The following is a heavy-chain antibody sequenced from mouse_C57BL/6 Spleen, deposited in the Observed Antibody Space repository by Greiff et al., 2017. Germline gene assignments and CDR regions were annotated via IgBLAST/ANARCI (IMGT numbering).Heavy chain of an antibody. J-gene: IGHJ4*01. V-gene: IGHV5-6*01. CDR2: ISSGGSYT. D-gene: IGHD2-5*01. CDR3: ARRGTYYSNYVGYYAMDY. Sequence: EVQLVESGGDLVKPGGSLKLSCAASGFTFSSYGMSWVRQTPDKRLEWVATISSGGSYTYYPDSVKGRFTISRDNAKNTLYLQMSSLKSEDTAMYYCARRGTYYSNYVGYYAMDYWGQGTSVTVSS. CDR1: GFTFSSYG.